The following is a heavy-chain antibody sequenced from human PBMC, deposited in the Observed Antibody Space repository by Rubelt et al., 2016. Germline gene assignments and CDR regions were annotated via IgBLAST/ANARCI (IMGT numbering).Heavy chain of an antibody. J-gene: IGHJ4*02. Sequence: QVTLKESGPVLVKPTETLTLTCTVSGFSLSNARMGVSWIRQPPGKALEWLAHIFSTDEKSYSTSLKSRLTISKDTSKSQVVLIMTNMDPVDTDTYYCARIECPRYCSSTSCRTPYDYWGQGTLVTVSS. CDR2: IFSTDEK. CDR1: GFSLSNARMG. CDR3: ARIECPRYCSSTSCRTPYDY. V-gene: IGHV2-26*01. D-gene: IGHD2-2*01.